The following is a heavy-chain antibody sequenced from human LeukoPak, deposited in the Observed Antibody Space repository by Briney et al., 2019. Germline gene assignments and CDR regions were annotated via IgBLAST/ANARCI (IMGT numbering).Heavy chain of an antibody. CDR1: GYTFTSYY. D-gene: IGHD3-22*01. V-gene: IGHV1-2*02. CDR3: ARGSYDSSDFEYFHH. Sequence: GASVKVSCKASGYTFTSYYMHWVRQAPGQGLEWMGWTNPNSGGTNYAQKFQGRVTMTRDTSIGTAYMELNRLRSDDTAVYYCARGSYDSSDFEYFHHWGQGTLVTVSS. J-gene: IGHJ1*01. CDR2: TNPNSGGT.